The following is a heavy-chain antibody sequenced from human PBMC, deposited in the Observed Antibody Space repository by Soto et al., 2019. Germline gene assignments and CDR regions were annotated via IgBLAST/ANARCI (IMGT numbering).Heavy chain of an antibody. CDR2: ISYDGSNK. V-gene: IGHV3-30-3*01. Sequence: GGSLRLSCAASGFTFRNYPMNWVRQAPDKGLQWVAVISYDGSNKYYADSVKGRFTISRDNSKNTLYLQMNSLRAEDTAVYYCARKERATFAFNIWGQGTMVTVSS. J-gene: IGHJ3*02. D-gene: IGHD1-26*01. CDR1: GFTFRNYP. CDR3: ARKERATFAFNI.